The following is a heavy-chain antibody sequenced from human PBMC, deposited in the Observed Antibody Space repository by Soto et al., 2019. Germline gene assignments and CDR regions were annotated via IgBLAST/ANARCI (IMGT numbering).Heavy chain of an antibody. CDR1: GGTFSSYA. D-gene: IGHD6-19*01. CDR2: IIPIFGTA. V-gene: IGHV1-69*13. J-gene: IGHJ4*02. CDR3: ATGYSSGWYSEIFDY. Sequence: GASVKVSCKASGGTFSSYAISWVRQAPGQGLEWMGGIIPIFGTANYAQKFQGRVTITADESTNTAYMELSSLRSEDTAVYYCATGYSSGWYSEIFDYWGQGTLVTVSS.